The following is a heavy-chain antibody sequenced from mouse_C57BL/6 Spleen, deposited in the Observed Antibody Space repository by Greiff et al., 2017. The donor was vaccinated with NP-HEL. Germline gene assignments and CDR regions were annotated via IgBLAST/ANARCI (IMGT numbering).Heavy chain of an antibody. CDR1: GYTFTSYW. Sequence: QVQLQQPGAELVRPGSSVKLSCKASGYTFTSYWMQWVKQRPIQGLEWIGNIDPSDSETHYNQKFKDKATLTVDKSSSTAYMQLSSLTSEDSAVYYCARSPPISYAMDYWGQGPSVTVSS. CDR2: IDPSDSET. V-gene: IGHV1-52*01. D-gene: IGHD6-5*01. J-gene: IGHJ4*01. CDR3: ARSPPISYAMDY.